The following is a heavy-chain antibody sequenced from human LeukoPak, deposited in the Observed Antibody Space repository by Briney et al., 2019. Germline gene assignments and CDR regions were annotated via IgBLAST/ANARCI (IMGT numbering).Heavy chain of an antibody. V-gene: IGHV3-21*01. CDR2: ISSSSSYI. CDR1: GFNFSSYS. Sequence: GGSLRLSCAASGFNFSSYSMNWVRQAPGKGLEWVSSISSSSSYIYYADSVKGRFTIPRDNAKNSLYLQMNSLRAEDTAVYYCARDSMTVRSYGDYRNDNFDYGGQGTLVTVSS. J-gene: IGHJ4*02. D-gene: IGHD4-17*01. CDR3: ARDSMTVRSYGDYRNDNFDY.